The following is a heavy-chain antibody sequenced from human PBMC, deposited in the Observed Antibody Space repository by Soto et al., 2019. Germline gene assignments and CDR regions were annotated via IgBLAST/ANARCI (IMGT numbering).Heavy chain of an antibody. J-gene: IGHJ5*02. Sequence: GGSLRLSCAASGFTFSSYWMHWVRQAPGKGLVWVSRINSDGSSTSYADSVKGRFTISRDNAKNTLYLQMNSLRAEDTAVYYCARVRYSGYDYRSWGQGTLVTVSS. V-gene: IGHV3-74*01. D-gene: IGHD5-12*01. CDR3: ARVRYSGYDYRS. CDR2: INSDGSST. CDR1: GFTFSSYW.